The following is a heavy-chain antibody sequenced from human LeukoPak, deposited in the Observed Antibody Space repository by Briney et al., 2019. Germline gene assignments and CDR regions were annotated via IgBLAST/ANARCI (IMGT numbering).Heavy chain of an antibody. V-gene: IGHV4-34*01. CDR2: INHSGST. D-gene: IGHD3-10*01. J-gene: IGHJ6*02. CDR1: GGSFSGYY. Sequence: SETLSLTCAVYGGSFSGYYWNWIRQPPGKGLVWIGEINHSGSTNYNPSLKSRVTISVDTSKNQFSLKLSSVTAADTAVYYCAIPSGVMDVWGQGTTVTVSS. CDR3: AIPSGVMDV.